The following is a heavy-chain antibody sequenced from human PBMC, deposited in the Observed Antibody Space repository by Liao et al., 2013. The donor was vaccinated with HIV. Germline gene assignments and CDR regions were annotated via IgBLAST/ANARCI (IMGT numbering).Heavy chain of an antibody. CDR2: TYHSGST. Sequence: QLQLQESGSGVVKPSETLSLTCAVSGASISSGGYAWGWVRQTPGKGLEWIGYTYHSGSTYYNPSLKSRVTMSVDTSKKQFSLKLSSVTAADTAVYYCARERRENWIDAFDIWGQGTMVTVSS. CDR3: ARERRENWIDAFDI. D-gene: IGHD1-1*01. V-gene: IGHV4-30-2*01. CDR1: GASISSGGYA. J-gene: IGHJ3*02.